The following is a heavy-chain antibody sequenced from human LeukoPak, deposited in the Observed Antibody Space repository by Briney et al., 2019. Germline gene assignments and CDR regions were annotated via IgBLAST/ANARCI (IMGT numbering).Heavy chain of an antibody. CDR2: IYYSGST. Sequence: PSQTLSLTRTVSGGSIGSGDYYWSWIRQPPGKGLEWIGYIYYSGSTYYNPSLKSRVTISVDTSKNQFSLKLSSVTAADTAVYYCARVLEGEWLVPDWYFDLWGRGTLVTVSS. V-gene: IGHV4-30-4*08. D-gene: IGHD6-19*01. CDR3: ARVLEGEWLVPDWYFDL. CDR1: GGSIGSGDYY. J-gene: IGHJ2*01.